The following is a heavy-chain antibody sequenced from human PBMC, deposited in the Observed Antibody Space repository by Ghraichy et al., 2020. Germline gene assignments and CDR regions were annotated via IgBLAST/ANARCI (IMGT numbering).Heavy chain of an antibody. J-gene: IGHJ4*02. CDR2: IYSGGTT. V-gene: IGHV3-53*01. CDR3: ARSPSICDSSTCYADVLGY. Sequence: GGSLRLSCAASGFTVSSNYMSWVRQAPGKGLEWVSVIYSGGTTYYADSVKGRFTISRDNSKNTLYLHMNSLRPEDTALYYCARSPSICDSSTCYADVLGYWGQGTLVTVSS. D-gene: IGHD2-2*01. CDR1: GFTVSSNY.